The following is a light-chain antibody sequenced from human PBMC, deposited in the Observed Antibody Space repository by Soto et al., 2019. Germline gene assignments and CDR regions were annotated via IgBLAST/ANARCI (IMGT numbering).Light chain of an antibody. V-gene: IGLV1-51*01. J-gene: IGLJ1*01. CDR3: GSWDSSLSAYV. Sequence: QWVLTQPPSVSAAPGLKVTISCYRSSSNIGRISLSLYQQLRRTAPKLLIYADNKRPSGIPDRFSGSKSCTSATLCITGFQTGDEADYYCGSWDSSLSAYVFGTGTKVTVL. CDR2: ADN. CDR1: SSNIGRIS.